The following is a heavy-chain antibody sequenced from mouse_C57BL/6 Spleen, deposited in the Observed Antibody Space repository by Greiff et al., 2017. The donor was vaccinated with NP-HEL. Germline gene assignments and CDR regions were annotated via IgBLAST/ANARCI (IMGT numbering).Heavy chain of an antibody. Sequence: QVQLQQPGAELVRPGTSVKLSCKASGYTFTSYWMHWVKQRPGQGLEWIGVIDPSDSYTNYNQKFKGKATLTVDTSSSTAYMQLSSLTSEDSSVYYCARSVYYGYGWAMDYWGQGTSVTVSS. CDR1: GYTFTSYW. V-gene: IGHV1-59*01. D-gene: IGHD2-2*01. CDR3: ARSVYYGYGWAMDY. J-gene: IGHJ4*01. CDR2: IDPSDSYT.